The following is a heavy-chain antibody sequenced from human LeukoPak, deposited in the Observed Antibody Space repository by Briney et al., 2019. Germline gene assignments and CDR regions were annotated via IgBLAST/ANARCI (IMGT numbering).Heavy chain of an antibody. CDR2: INPNSGGT. V-gene: IGHV1-2*02. CDR1: GYTFTGYY. D-gene: IGHD3-9*01. J-gene: IGHJ4*02. CDR3: ARLYDILTGYYDDY. Sequence: GASVKVSCKASGYTFTGYYMHWVRQAPGQGLEWMGWINPNSGGTNYAQKFQGRVTMTRDTSISTAYMELSRLRSDDTAVYYCARLYDILTGYYDDYWGQGTLVTVSS.